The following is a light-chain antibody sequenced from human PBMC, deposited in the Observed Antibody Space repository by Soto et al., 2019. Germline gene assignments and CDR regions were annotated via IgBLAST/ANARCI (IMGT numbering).Light chain of an antibody. Sequence: QAVVTQPASVSGSPGQSITISCTGTSSDVGNYNLVSWYQQHPGKAPKLMIYEGSKRPSGVSNRFSGSKSGNTASLTISGLQAEDEADYYCCSYAGGYTWLFGGGTKLTVL. CDR1: SSDVGNYNL. CDR3: CSYAGGYTWL. CDR2: EGS. V-gene: IGLV2-23*01. J-gene: IGLJ3*02.